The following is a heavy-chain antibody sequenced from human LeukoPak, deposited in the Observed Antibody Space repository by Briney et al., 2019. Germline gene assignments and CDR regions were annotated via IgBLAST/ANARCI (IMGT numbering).Heavy chain of an antibody. Sequence: GGSLRLSCAASGFSFSNYGLSWVRQTPGKGLEWVSSISASGGGTYYADSVKGRFTISRDNSRNTLFLQMNSLKTEDTAVYYCTRSPPTTSIWIDYWGQGTLVTVSS. J-gene: IGHJ4*02. CDR1: GFSFSNYG. V-gene: IGHV3-23*01. D-gene: IGHD1-7*01. CDR3: TRSPPTTSIWIDY. CDR2: ISASGGGT.